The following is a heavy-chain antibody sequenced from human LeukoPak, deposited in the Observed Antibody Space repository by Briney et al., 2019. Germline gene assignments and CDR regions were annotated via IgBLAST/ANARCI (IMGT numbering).Heavy chain of an antibody. J-gene: IGHJ3*02. D-gene: IGHD3-10*01. CDR3: ARDRKRYGSGNYYNADAFDI. CDR2: ISWNSGSI. V-gene: IGHV3-9*01. Sequence: PGGSLRLSCAASGFTFDDYAMHWVRQAPGKGLEWVSGISWNSGSIGYADSVKGRFTISRDNAKNSLYLQMNSLRAEDTAVYYCARDRKRYGSGNYYNADAFDIWGQGTMVTVSS. CDR1: GFTFDDYA.